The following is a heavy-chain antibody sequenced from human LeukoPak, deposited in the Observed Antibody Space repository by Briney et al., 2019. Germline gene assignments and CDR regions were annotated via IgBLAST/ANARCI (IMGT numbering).Heavy chain of an antibody. Sequence: SETLSLTCTVSGGSISSSNYYWAWIRQPPGKGLECIGNIYYSGSTYYNPSLQSRVTMSVDTSKNQFSLKLNSVTATDTAVYYCARSGSLNLPIDCWGQGTLVTVSS. V-gene: IGHV4-39*01. J-gene: IGHJ4*02. CDR3: ARSGSLNLPIDC. CDR1: GGSISSSNYY. D-gene: IGHD1-26*01. CDR2: IYYSGST.